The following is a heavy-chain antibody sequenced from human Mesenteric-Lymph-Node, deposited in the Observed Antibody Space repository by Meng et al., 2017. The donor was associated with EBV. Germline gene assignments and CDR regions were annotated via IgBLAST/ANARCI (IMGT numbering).Heavy chain of an antibody. CDR1: GSTFTNYY. CDR2: MNPNSGNT. CDR3: ARVNGEPDY. V-gene: IGHV1-8*01. D-gene: IGHD4-17*01. Sequence: QVQWVRFGAGVERPGRSVTVSCTASGSTFTNYYLNWVGQATGQGLEWMGWMNPNSGNTGCKQKFQGRVTMTRDTTMGTVYKELSSMRSEDTAVYYSARVNGEPDYWGQGTLVTVSS. J-gene: IGHJ4*02.